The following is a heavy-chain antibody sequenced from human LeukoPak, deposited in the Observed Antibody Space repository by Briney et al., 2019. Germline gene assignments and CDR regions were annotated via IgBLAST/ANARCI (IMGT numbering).Heavy chain of an antibody. V-gene: IGHV4-30-2*05. CDR1: GGSISSGGYS. CDR3: AGGSDGYYGY. Sequence: PSETLSLTCTVSGGSISSGGYSWSWIRQPPGKGLEWIGYIYHSGSTYYNPSLKSRVTISVDTSKNQFSLKLSSVTAADTAVYYCAGGSDGYYGYWGQGTLVTVSS. D-gene: IGHD3-22*01. J-gene: IGHJ4*02. CDR2: IYHSGST.